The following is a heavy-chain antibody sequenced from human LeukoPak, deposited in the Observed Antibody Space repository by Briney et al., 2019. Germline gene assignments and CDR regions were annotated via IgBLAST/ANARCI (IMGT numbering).Heavy chain of an antibody. D-gene: IGHD2-15*01. CDR2: IYYSGST. CDR1: GGSISSYY. Sequence: SETLSLTCTVSGGSISSYYWSWIRQPPGKGLEWIGYIYYSGSTNYNPSLKSRVTISVDTSKNQFSLKLSSVTAADTAVYYCAKDGGGGSKDYYYMGVWGKGTTVTISS. V-gene: IGHV4-59*01. J-gene: IGHJ6*03. CDR3: AKDGGGGSKDYYYMGV.